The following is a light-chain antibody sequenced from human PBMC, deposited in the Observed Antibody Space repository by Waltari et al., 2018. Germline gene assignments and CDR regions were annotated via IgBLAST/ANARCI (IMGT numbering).Light chain of an antibody. CDR2: GAS. Sequence: EIVMTQSPATLSVSPGDRATLSCRASQSVSSNLAWYQQKPGQAPRLLIYGASTRATGIPARFSGSGSGTEFTLTISSMQSEDFAVYYCQQYNNWPPFTFGPGTKVDIK. CDR3: QQYNNWPPFT. V-gene: IGKV3-15*01. J-gene: IGKJ3*01. CDR1: QSVSSN.